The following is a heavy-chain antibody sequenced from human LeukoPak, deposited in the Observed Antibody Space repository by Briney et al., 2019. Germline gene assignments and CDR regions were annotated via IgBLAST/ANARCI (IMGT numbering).Heavy chain of an antibody. CDR3: ARDQYDTRCRRGNFDS. CDR1: GFTFGKYW. Sequence: GGSLRLSCVASGFTFGKYWMSWVRQAPGKGLEWVANIKLDGSEKNYVDSVKGRFTISRDNTKNSLYLQMNSLRAEDTAVFYCARDQYDTRCRRGNFDSWGQGTLVIVSS. CDR2: IKLDGSEK. V-gene: IGHV3-7*03. J-gene: IGHJ4*02. D-gene: IGHD3-9*01.